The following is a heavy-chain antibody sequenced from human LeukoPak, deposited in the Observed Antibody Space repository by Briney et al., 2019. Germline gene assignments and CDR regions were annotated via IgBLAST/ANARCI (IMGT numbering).Heavy chain of an antibody. J-gene: IGHJ3*02. CDR1: GGSFSGYY. CDR3: ARGPHYDILTGYYNDAFDI. D-gene: IGHD3-9*01. V-gene: IGHV4-34*01. CDR2: INHSGST. Sequence: PSETLSLTCAVYGGSFSGYYWSWLRQPPGKGLEWIGEINHSGSTNYNPSLKSRVTISVDTSKNQSSLKLSSVTAADTAVYYCARGPHYDILTGYYNDAFDIWGQGTMVTVSS.